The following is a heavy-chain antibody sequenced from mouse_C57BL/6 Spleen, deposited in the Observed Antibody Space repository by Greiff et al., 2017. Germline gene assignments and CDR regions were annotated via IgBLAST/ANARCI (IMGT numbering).Heavy chain of an antibody. V-gene: IGHV1-54*01. J-gene: IGHJ2*01. CDR2: INPGSGGT. Sequence: QVQLQQSGAELVRPGTSVKVSCKASGYAFTNYLLEWVKQRPGQGLEWIGVINPGSGGTHYNEKFKGKATLTADKSSSTAYVQFSSLTSKDSAVYFCARDSSGFDDWGQGTTLTVSS. D-gene: IGHD3-2*02. CDR1: GYAFTNYL. CDR3: ARDSSGFDD.